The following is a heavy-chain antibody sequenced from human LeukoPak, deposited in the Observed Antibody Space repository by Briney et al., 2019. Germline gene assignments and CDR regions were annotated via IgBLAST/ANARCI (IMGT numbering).Heavy chain of an antibody. J-gene: IGHJ4*02. V-gene: IGHV4-59*12. CDR3: ARGPRNYYDSSGSDY. CDR2: IYYSGST. Sequence: SETLPLTCTVSGGSISSYYWSWIRQPPGKGLEWIGYIYYSGSTNYNPSLKSRVTISVDTSKNQFSLKLSSVTAADTAVYYCARGPRNYYDSSGSDYWGQGTLVTVSS. D-gene: IGHD3-22*01. CDR1: GGSISSYY.